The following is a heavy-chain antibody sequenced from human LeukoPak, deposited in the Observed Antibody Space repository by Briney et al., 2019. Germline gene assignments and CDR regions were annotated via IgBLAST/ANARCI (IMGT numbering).Heavy chain of an antibody. CDR3: ARTQLWLGFDY. CDR2: IYHSGST. D-gene: IGHD3-10*01. CDR1: GYSISSGYY. J-gene: IGHJ4*02. V-gene: IGHV4-38-2*01. Sequence: KPSETLSLTCAVSGYSISSGYYWGWIRQPPGKGLEWIGSIYHSGSTYYNPSLKSRVTISVDTPKNQFSLKLSSVTAADTAVYYCARTQLWLGFDYWGQGTLVTVSS.